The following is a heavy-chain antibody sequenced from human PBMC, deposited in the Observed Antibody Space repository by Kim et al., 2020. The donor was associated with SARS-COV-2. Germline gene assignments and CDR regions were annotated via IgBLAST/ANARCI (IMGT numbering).Heavy chain of an antibody. D-gene: IGHD4-4*01. CDR3: ARDRHDYSNYGQKPTSYSYYYGMDV. J-gene: IGHJ6*02. Sequence: SETLSLTCTVSGGSISSGGYYWSWIRQHPGKGLEWIGYIYYSGSTYYNPSLKSRVTISVDTSKNQFSLKLSSVTAADTAVYYCARDRHDYSNYGQKPTSYSYYYGMDVWGQGTTVTVSS. CDR2: IYYSGST. V-gene: IGHV4-31*03. CDR1: GGSISSGGYY.